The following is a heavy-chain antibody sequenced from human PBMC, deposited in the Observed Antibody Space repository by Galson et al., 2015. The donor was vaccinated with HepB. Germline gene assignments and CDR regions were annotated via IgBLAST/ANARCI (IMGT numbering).Heavy chain of an antibody. V-gene: IGHV1-18*01. Sequence: SVKVSCKASGYTSSSYSITWVRQAPGQGLEWMAWISPYNRETHFAQKFQGRVTMTTDTSTRTAYMELRSLRSDDTAVYYCARPDRGRYYFDYWGQGTLVTVSS. CDR3: ARPDRGRYYFDY. D-gene: IGHD3-10*01. J-gene: IGHJ4*02. CDR2: ISPYNRET. CDR1: GYTSSSYS.